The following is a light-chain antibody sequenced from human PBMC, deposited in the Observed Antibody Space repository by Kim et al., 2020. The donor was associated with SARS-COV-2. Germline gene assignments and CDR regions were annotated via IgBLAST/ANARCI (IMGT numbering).Light chain of an antibody. CDR1: QSVSSRY. V-gene: IGKV3-20*01. CDR3: QQYGGSLYT. Sequence: SQGERATRSCRASQSVSSRYLAWYQQKAGQAPRLLVYGASIRAIGIPDRFSGGGSGTDFTLTISRLEPEDFAVYYCQQYGGSLYTFGQGTKLEIK. CDR2: GAS. J-gene: IGKJ2*01.